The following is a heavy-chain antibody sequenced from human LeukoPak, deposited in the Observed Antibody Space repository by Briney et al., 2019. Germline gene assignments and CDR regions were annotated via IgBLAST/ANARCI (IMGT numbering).Heavy chain of an antibody. Sequence: GGSLRLSCAASGFTFSRYYMHWVRQAPGKGLVWVTRINSDGSSTTYADSVKGRFTISRDNAKNTLYLQMNSLKVEDTAVYYCTRVFVGDEYSSSGYWGQGTLVTVSS. V-gene: IGHV3-74*01. CDR1: GFTFSRYY. CDR2: INSDGSST. D-gene: IGHD6-13*01. CDR3: TRVFVGDEYSSSGY. J-gene: IGHJ4*02.